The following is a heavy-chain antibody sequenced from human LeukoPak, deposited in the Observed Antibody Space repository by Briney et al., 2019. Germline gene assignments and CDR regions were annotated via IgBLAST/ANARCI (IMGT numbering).Heavy chain of an antibody. CDR3: AKGYCSGGSCLGGDAFDI. CDR1: GFTFDDYA. D-gene: IGHD2-15*01. Sequence: GRSLRLSCAASGFTFDDYAMHWVRQAPGKGLEWVSGISWNSGSIGYADSVKGRFTISRDNAKNSLYLQMNSLRAEDTALYYCAKGYCSGGSCLGGDAFDIWGQGTMVTVSS. V-gene: IGHV3-9*01. J-gene: IGHJ3*02. CDR2: ISWNSGSI.